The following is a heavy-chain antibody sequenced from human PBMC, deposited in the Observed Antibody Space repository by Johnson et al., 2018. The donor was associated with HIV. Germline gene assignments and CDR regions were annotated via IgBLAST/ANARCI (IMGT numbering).Heavy chain of an antibody. CDR3: ARERDDSSGYYYHDAFDI. CDR1: GFTVSSNY. J-gene: IGHJ3*02. D-gene: IGHD3-22*01. Sequence: VQLVESGGGVVQPGGSLRLSCAASGFTVSSNYMSWVRQAPGKGLEWVSVIYSGGSTYYADSVKGRFTISRDNSKNTLYLQMNSLRAEDTAVYYCARERDDSSGYYYHDAFDIWGQGTMVTVSS. V-gene: IGHV3-53*01. CDR2: IYSGGST.